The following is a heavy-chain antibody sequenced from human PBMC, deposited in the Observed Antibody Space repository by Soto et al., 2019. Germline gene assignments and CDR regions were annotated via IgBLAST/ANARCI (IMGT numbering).Heavy chain of an antibody. CDR1: GFTFGSYG. D-gene: IGHD3-22*01. CDR2: IWYDGSNK. Sequence: LRLSCAASGFTFGSYGMHWVRQAPGKGLEWVAVIWYDGSNKYYADSVKGRFTISRDNSKNTLYLQMNSLRAEDTAVYYCARDQGDSSGPVDYWGQGTLVTVSS. V-gene: IGHV3-33*01. CDR3: ARDQGDSSGPVDY. J-gene: IGHJ4*02.